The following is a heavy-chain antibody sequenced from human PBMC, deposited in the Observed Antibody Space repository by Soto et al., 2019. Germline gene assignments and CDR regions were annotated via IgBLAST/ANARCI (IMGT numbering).Heavy chain of an antibody. J-gene: IGHJ1*01. D-gene: IGHD4-17*01. V-gene: IGHV1-69*02. CDR2: IIPILGIA. CDR1: GGTFSSYT. CDR3: ARVKGGVTINPEYFQH. Sequence: QVQLVQSGAEVKKPGSSVKVSCKASGGTFSSYTISWVRQSPGQGLEWMGRIIPILGIANYAQKFQGRVTITADQSTSTAYMELSSLRSEDTAVYYCARVKGGVTINPEYFQHWGQGTLFTVSS.